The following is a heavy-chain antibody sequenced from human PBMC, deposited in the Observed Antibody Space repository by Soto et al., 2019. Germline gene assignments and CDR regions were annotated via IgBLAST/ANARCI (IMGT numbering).Heavy chain of an antibody. CDR1: GGSMRDYY. D-gene: IGHD4-17*01. CDR3: ARVGRGDYHNLVDFDS. J-gene: IGHJ4*02. Sequence: SETLSLTCSVSGGSMRDYYWSWIRQSPGKGPEWIGYIYYSGNTNYNPSLKSRVTISVDMPKSLFSLKLNSVTAADTAVYYCARVGRGDYHNLVDFDSWGQGTLVTVSS. V-gene: IGHV4-59*01. CDR2: IYYSGNT.